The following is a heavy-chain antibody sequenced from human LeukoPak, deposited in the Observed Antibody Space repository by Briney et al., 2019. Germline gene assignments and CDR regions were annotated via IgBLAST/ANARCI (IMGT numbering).Heavy chain of an antibody. Sequence: ASVKVSCKASGYTFTGYYMHWVRQAPGQGLEWMGWINPNSGGTNYAQKFQGRVTMTRDTSISTAYMELSRLRSDDTAVYYCARVPATFALIDREYYFDYWGQGTLVTVSS. CDR2: INPNSGGT. CDR3: ARVPATFALIDREYYFDY. V-gene: IGHV1-2*02. D-gene: IGHD3-16*01. CDR1: GYTFTGYY. J-gene: IGHJ4*02.